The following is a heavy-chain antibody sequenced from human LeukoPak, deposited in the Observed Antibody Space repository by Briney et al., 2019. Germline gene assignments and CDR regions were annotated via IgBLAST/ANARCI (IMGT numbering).Heavy chain of an antibody. Sequence: GGSLRLSCAASGFTFTAFTINWVRQAPGKGLEWVSSISSSSSIHFADSVKGRFTISRDNAKNSVSLQINSLRAEDTAPYYCARDRHFVAFDIWGQGTMVTVSS. J-gene: IGHJ3*02. V-gene: IGHV3-69-1*01. CDR2: ISSSSSI. CDR3: ARDRHFVAFDI. CDR1: GFTFTAFT.